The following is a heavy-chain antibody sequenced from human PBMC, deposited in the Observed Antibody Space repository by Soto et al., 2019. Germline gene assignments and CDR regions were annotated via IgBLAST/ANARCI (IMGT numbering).Heavy chain of an antibody. CDR2: IIPIFGTA. V-gene: IGHV1-69*13. D-gene: IGHD6-13*01. CDR3: ARGRGLGQQLAAYYYYYGMDV. Sequence: SVKVSCKASGGTFSSYAISWVRQAPGQGLEWMGGIIPIFGTANYAQKFQGRVTITADESTSTAYMELSSLRSEDTAVYYCARGRGLGQQLAAYYYYYGMDVWGQGTTVTVSS. CDR1: GGTFSSYA. J-gene: IGHJ6*02.